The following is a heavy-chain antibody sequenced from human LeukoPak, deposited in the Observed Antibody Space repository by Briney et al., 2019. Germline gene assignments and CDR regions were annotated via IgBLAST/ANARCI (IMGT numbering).Heavy chain of an antibody. CDR2: INHSGST. CDR3: ARSGPIEVAGVDY. CDR1: GGSFSGYY. V-gene: IGHV4-34*01. Sequence: PSETLSLTCAVYGGSFSGYYWTWIRQPPGKGLEWIGEINHSGSTNYNPSLKSRVTISVDTSKNQFSLKLSSVTAADTAVYYCARSGPIEVAGVDYWGQGTLVTVSS. D-gene: IGHD6-19*01. J-gene: IGHJ4*02.